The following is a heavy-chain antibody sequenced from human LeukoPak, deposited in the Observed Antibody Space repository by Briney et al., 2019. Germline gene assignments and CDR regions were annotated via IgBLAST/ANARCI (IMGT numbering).Heavy chain of an antibody. V-gene: IGHV4-34*01. CDR3: ARDPDNLGIAAAGPFDY. J-gene: IGHJ4*02. CDR1: GGSFSGHY. Sequence: SETLSLTCAVYGGSFSGHYWSWIRQPPGKGLEWIGEINHSGSTNYNPSLKSRVTISVDTSKNQFSLKLSSVTAADTAVYYCARDPDNLGIAAAGPFDYWGQGTLVTVSS. D-gene: IGHD6-13*01. CDR2: INHSGST.